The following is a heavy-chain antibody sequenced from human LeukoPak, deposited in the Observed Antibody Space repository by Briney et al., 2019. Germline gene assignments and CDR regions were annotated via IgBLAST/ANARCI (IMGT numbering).Heavy chain of an antibody. CDR3: AKAVGYSYDLDAFDI. J-gene: IGHJ3*02. D-gene: IGHD5-18*01. Sequence: GGSLRLSCAASGFTFSSYAMSWVRQAPGKGLEWVSAISGSGGSTYYADSVKGLFTISRDNSKHPLYLQMNSLRAEDTAVSYCAKAVGYSYDLDAFDIWGQGTMVTVSS. V-gene: IGHV3-23*01. CDR1: GFTFSSYA. CDR2: ISGSGGST.